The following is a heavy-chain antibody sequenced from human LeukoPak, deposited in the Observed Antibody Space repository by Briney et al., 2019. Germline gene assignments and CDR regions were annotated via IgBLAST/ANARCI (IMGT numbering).Heavy chain of an antibody. V-gene: IGHV3-30*18. D-gene: IGHD6-13*01. CDR3: AKVGVAAAGLPFDY. CDR2: ISYDGSNK. J-gene: IGHJ4*02. CDR1: GFTFSSYG. Sequence: GRSLRLSCAASGFTFSSYGMHWVRQAPGRGLEWVAVISYDGSNKYYADSVKGRFTISRDNSKNTLYLQMNSLRAEDTAVYYCAKVGVAAAGLPFDYWGQGTLVTVSS.